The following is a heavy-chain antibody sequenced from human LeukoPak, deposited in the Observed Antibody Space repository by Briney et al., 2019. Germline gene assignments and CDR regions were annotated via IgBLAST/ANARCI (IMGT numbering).Heavy chain of an antibody. Sequence: PGGSLRLSCAASGFTFSSYGMSWVRQAPGKGLEWVANIKQDGSEKYYVDSVKGRFTISRDNAKNSLYLQMNSLRAEDTAVYYCARDSVAPAAIPYYYGMDVWGQGTTVTVSS. V-gene: IGHV3-7*01. CDR1: GFTFSSYG. J-gene: IGHJ6*02. D-gene: IGHD2-2*01. CDR2: IKQDGSEK. CDR3: ARDSVAPAAIPYYYGMDV.